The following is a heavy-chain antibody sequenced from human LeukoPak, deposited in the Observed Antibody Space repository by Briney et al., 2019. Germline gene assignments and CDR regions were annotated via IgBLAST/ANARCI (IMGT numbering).Heavy chain of an antibody. V-gene: IGHV3-21*01. CDR1: GFTFSSYS. CDR2: ISSSSSYI. CDR3: AISGYYYGSGSYALDY. Sequence: GGSLRLSCAASGFTFSSYSMNWVRQAPGKGLEWVSSISSSSSYIYYADSVKGRFTISRDNAKKSLYLQMNSLRAEDTAVYYCAISGYYYGSGSYALDYGGRGTLDTVSS. D-gene: IGHD3-10*01. J-gene: IGHJ4*02.